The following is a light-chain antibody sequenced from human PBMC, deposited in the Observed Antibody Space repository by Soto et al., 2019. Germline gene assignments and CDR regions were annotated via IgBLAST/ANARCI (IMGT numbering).Light chain of an antibody. CDR2: KAS. CDR1: QSISSW. V-gene: IGKV1-5*03. J-gene: IGKJ1*01. Sequence: DIQMTQSPSTLSASVGDRVTIACRASQSISSWLAWYQQKPGKAPKLLISKASNLESGVPSRFSGSGSGTESTLTISSLQPDDFATYYCQQYYSYWTFGQGTKVEIK. CDR3: QQYYSYWT.